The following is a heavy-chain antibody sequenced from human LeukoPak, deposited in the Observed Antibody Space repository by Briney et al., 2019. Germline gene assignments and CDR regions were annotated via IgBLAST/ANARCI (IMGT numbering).Heavy chain of an antibody. V-gene: IGHV3-53*01. CDR2: IFSSGPT. CDR1: GFDVSNNY. D-gene: IGHD3-10*01. CDR3: AISGLGFGEFRGLDY. J-gene: IGHJ4*02. Sequence: GGSLRLSCAASGFDVSNNYMNWVRQAPGKGLEWVSVIFSSGPTYYADSVKGRFTISRDTSKNALYLQMNSLRAEDTAVYYCAISGLGFGEFRGLDYWGQGTLVTVSS.